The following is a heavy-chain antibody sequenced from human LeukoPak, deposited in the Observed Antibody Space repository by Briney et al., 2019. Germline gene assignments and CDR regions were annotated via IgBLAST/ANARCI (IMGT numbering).Heavy chain of an antibody. V-gene: IGHV1-2*06. CDR3: ARGAQVAGTFYYHYYMDV. J-gene: IGHJ6*03. CDR1: GYTFAGYY. D-gene: IGHD6-19*01. CDR2: INPNSGGT. Sequence: GASVKVSCKASGYTFAGYYMHWVRQAPGQGLEWMGRINPNSGGTNYAQKFQGRVTMTRDTSISTAYMELSRLRSDDTAVYYCARGAQVAGTFYYHYYMDVWGKGTTVTVSS.